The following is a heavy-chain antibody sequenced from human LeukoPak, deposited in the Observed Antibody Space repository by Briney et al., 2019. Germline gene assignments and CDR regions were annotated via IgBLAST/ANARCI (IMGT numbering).Heavy chain of an antibody. CDR1: GSTLIELS. D-gene: IGHD6-19*01. V-gene: IGHV1-24*01. CDR2: LNLEDGEP. J-gene: IGHJ4*02. CDR3: AKGVAVAGTPPGGDY. Sequence: ASVKVSCKVSGSTLIELSTHWVRQAPGKGLEWMGGLNLEDGEPVYAQKFQGRVTVTEDRAAGTAYMELNSLTSEDTALYYRAKGVAVAGTPPGGDYWGQGTLVTVSS.